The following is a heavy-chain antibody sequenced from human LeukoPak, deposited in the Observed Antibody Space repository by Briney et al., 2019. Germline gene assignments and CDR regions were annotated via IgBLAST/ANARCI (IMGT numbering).Heavy chain of an antibody. CDR3: ARGLYCSSTSRYDYYYYMDV. D-gene: IGHD2-2*01. CDR1: GFTFDDYG. CDR2: INWNGGST. Sequence: GGSLRLSCAASGFTFDDYGMSWVRQAPGKGLEWVSGINWNGGSTGYADSVKGRFTISRDNAKNSLYLQMNSLRAEDTALYYCARGLYCSSTSRYDYYYYMDVWGKGTTVTVSS. J-gene: IGHJ6*03. V-gene: IGHV3-20*04.